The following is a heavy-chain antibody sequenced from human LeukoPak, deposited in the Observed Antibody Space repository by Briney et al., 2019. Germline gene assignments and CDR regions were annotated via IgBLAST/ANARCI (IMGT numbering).Heavy chain of an antibody. J-gene: IGHJ4*02. Sequence: ASVKVSCKASGYTFTAYYVHWVRQAPGQGLEWMGWINPNSGDTSSVQKFQGRVTMTRDTSISTVYMELSSLRSDDTAVYYCARDYIDPGNYTPLGYWGQGTLVTVSS. CDR3: ARDYIDPGNYTPLGY. V-gene: IGHV1-2*02. CDR2: INPNSGDT. CDR1: GYTFTAYY. D-gene: IGHD1-7*01.